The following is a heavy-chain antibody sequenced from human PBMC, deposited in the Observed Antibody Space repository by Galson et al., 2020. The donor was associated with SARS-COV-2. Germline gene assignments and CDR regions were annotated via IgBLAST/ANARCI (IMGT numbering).Heavy chain of an antibody. D-gene: IGHD2-8*02. J-gene: IGHJ4*02. Sequence: ASVKVSCKASGYTFTGKYLHWVRQAPGQGPEWMGWINPNTGGTNYLQKFQGRVTMTRDTSINTAYMEVSGLRSDDTAVYYCATRKSGDSGLNYWGQGTLITVSS. CDR3: ATRKSGDSGLNY. CDR2: INPNTGGT. CDR1: GYTFTGKY. V-gene: IGHV1-2*02.